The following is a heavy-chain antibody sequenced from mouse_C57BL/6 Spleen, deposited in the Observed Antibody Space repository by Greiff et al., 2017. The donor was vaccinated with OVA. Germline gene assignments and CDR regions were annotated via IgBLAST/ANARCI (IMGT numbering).Heavy chain of an antibody. CDR2: IRSKSNNYAT. CDR3: VRQMGYGSSYYYAMDY. Sequence: EVKLQESGGGLVQPTGSLKLSCAASGFSFNTYAMNWVRQAPGKGLEWVARIRSKSNNYATYYADSVKDRFTISRDDSESMLYLQMNNLKTEDTAMYYCVRQMGYGSSYYYAMDYWGQGTSVTVSS. CDR1: GFSFNTYA. J-gene: IGHJ4*01. V-gene: IGHV10-1*01. D-gene: IGHD1-1*01.